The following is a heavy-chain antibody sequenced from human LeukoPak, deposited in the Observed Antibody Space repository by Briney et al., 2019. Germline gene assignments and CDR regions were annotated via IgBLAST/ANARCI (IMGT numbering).Heavy chain of an antibody. D-gene: IGHD3-22*01. CDR1: GFTFSSYW. V-gene: IGHV3-7*01. Sequence: GGSLRLSCAASGFTFSSYWMSRVRQAPGKGLEWVANIKQDGSEKYYVDSVKGRFTISRDNAKNSLYLQMNSLRAEDTAVYYCARDQGYYDSSGYYYVFSFYDYWGQGTLVTVSS. CDR2: IKQDGSEK. CDR3: ARDQGYYDSSGYYYVFSFYDY. J-gene: IGHJ4*02.